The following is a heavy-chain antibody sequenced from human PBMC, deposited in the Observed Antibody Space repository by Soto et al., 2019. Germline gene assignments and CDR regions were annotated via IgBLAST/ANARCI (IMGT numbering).Heavy chain of an antibody. CDR2: ISAYNGNT. Sequence: GASVKVSCKASGYTFTSYGISWVRQAPGQGLEWMGWISAYNGNTNYAQKIQGRVTMTTDTSTSTAYMELRSLRSDDTAVYYCARDRGDYGENWFDPWGQGTLVTVSS. J-gene: IGHJ5*02. V-gene: IGHV1-18*01. CDR3: ARDRGDYGENWFDP. D-gene: IGHD4-17*01. CDR1: GYTFTSYG.